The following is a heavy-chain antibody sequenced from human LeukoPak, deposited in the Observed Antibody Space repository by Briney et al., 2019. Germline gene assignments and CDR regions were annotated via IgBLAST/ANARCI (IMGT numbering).Heavy chain of an antibody. D-gene: IGHD3-10*01. Sequence: ASVKVSCKASGYTFTGYYMHWVRQAPGQGLEWMGWINPNSGGTNYAQKFQGRVTMTRDTSISTAYMELSRLRSDDTAVYYCARDLTRLLWFGELDYYYGMDVWGQGTTVTVSS. CDR3: ARDLTRLLWFGELDYYYGMDV. J-gene: IGHJ6*02. V-gene: IGHV1-2*02. CDR2: INPNSGGT. CDR1: GYTFTGYY.